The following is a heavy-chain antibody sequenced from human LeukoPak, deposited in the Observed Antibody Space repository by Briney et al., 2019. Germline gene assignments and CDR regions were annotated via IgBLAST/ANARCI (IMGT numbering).Heavy chain of an antibody. V-gene: IGHV1-18*01. CDR1: GYTFISYG. CDR2: ISAYNDNT. D-gene: IGHD2-8*01. CDR3: AREYGIYGMDV. J-gene: IGHJ6*02. Sequence: ASMKVSCKTSGYTFISYGISWVRQAPGQGLEWMGWISAYNDNTNYAQKFQGRVTMTTDTSTSTAYMELRSLRSDDTAVYYCAREYGIYGMDVWGQGTTVTVSS.